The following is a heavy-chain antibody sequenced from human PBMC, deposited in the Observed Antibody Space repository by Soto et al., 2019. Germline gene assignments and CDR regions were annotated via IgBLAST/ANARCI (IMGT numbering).Heavy chain of an antibody. CDR2: ISYAGRNK. CDR3: EKDHPPVYDSSGYNSNPNPYYFDY. D-gene: IGHD3-22*01. V-gene: IGHV3-30*18. J-gene: IGHJ4*02. CDR1: GFTFSSYG. Sequence: QVQLVESGGGVVQPGRSLRLSCAASGFTFSSYGMHWVRQAPGKGLEWVAVISYAGRNKYYADSVKGRFTISRDNYKNTLYQQMNTLKAKDTAVYYSEKDHPPVYDSSGYNSNPNPYYFDYWGQGTLVTVSS.